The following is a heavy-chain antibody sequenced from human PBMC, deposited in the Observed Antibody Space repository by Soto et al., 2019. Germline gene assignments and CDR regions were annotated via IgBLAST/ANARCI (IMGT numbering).Heavy chain of an antibody. CDR1: GYTFTSYG. CDR2: ISTYNGNT. Sequence: ASVKVSCKASGYTFTSYGISWVRQAPGQGLEWMGWISTYNGNTNYAQKLQGRVTMTTDTSTSTAYMELRSLRSDDTAVYYCAREGSRPYYSYGMDVWGQGTTVTVSS. J-gene: IGHJ6*02. D-gene: IGHD1-26*01. CDR3: AREGSRPYYSYGMDV. V-gene: IGHV1-18*01.